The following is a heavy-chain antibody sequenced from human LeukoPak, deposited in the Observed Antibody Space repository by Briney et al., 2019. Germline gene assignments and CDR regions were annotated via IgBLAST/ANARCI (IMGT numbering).Heavy chain of an antibody. D-gene: IGHD7-27*01. CDR3: TKGEHWGSGFEI. V-gene: IGHV1-69*05. CDR1: GYTPTELS. CDR2: IIPSFATA. J-gene: IGHJ3*02. Sequence: SVKVSCKVSGYTPTELSMHWVRQAPGKGLEWMGDIIPSFATANYAQKFQGGVTITTDESTSTVDMELTSLRSDDTAVYYCTKGEHWGSGFEIWGRGTMVTVSS.